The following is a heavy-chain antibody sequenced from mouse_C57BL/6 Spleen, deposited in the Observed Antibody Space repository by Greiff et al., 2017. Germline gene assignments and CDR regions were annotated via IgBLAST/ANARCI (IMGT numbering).Heavy chain of an antibody. CDR2: INPNNGGT. J-gene: IGHJ2*01. CDR1: GYTFTDYY. D-gene: IGHD3-2*02. Sequence: VQLQQSGPELVKPGASVKISCKASGYTFTDYYMNWVKQSHGKSLEWIGDINPNNGGTSYNQKFKGKATLTVDKSSSTAYLELRSLTSEDSAVYYCARSGNYFDDWGQGTTLTVSS. V-gene: IGHV1-26*01. CDR3: ARSGNYFDD.